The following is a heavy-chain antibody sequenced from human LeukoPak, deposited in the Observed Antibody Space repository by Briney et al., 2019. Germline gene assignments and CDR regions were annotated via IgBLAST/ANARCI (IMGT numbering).Heavy chain of an antibody. CDR2: ISRDSSYI. J-gene: IGHJ4*02. CDR3: ARDGQFDF. CDR1: GFNFSRYT. V-gene: IGHV3-21*01. Sequence: PGGSLRLSCEASGFNFSRYTMNWVRQAPGKGLEWVSLISRDSSYIYYADSLKGRITISRDNAKNSLYLQMNSLRADDTALYHCARDGQFDFWGQGTLVTVSS.